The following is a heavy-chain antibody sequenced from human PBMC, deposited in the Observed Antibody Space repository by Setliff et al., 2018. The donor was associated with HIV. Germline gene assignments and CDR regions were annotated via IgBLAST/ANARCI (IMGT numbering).Heavy chain of an antibody. V-gene: IGHV1-18*01. CDR3: AREARDVVRGVIIADY. Sequence: ASVKVSCKASGYTFTSYGLNWVRQAPGQGLEWMGWISANNGNTNYAQKLQGRVTMTTDTSTSTAYMELGSLRSDDTAVYYCAREARDVVRGVIIADYWGQGALVTVS. D-gene: IGHD3-10*01. J-gene: IGHJ4*02. CDR2: ISANNGNT. CDR1: GYTFTSYG.